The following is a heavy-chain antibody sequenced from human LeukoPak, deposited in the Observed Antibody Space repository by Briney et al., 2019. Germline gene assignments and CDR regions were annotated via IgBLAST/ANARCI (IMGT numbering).Heavy chain of an antibody. V-gene: IGHV1-46*01. CDR3: ARAVAAGRRFDY. CDR2: INPSGGST. J-gene: IGHJ4*02. CDR1: GYTFTSNY. Sequence: ASVKFSCKASGYTFTSNYIHWVRQAPGQGLEWMGTINPSGGSTTFAQKFQGRVTMTRDTSTSTLYMELSSLESDDTAVYFCARAVAAGRRFDYWGQGTLAIVSS. D-gene: IGHD6-13*01.